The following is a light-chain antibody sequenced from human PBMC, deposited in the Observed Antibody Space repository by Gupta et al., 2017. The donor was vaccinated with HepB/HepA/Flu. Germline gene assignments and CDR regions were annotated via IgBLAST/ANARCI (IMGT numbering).Light chain of an antibody. V-gene: IGLV2-11*01. CDR2: DVN. Sequence: QSALTQPRSVSGSPGQSVTISCTGTSSDVGGYNYVSWYQQHPGKAPKLMIYDVNKRPSGVPDRFSGSKSGNTASLTISGLQADDEAYYYCSSYAGSYTVLFGGGTKLTVL. CDR3: SSYAGSYTVL. CDR1: SSDVGGYNY. J-gene: IGLJ2*01.